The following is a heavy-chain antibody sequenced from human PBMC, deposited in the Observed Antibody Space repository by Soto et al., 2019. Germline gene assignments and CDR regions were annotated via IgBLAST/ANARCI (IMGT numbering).Heavy chain of an antibody. CDR2: ISGSGGNT. CDR3: AKDRDSNYYFVY. CDR1: RFTFSNYV. Sequence: GGSLRLSCAASRFTFSNYVMSWVRQAPGKWLEWVSVISGSGGNTYYVDSVKGRFTISRDNSKNTLYLQMNSLRAEDTAVYFCAKDRDSNYYFVYWGQGXLVTIYS. V-gene: IGHV3-23*01. D-gene: IGHD4-4*01. J-gene: IGHJ4*02.